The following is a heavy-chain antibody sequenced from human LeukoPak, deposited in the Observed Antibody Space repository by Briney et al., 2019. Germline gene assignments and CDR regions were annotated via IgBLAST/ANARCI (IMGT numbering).Heavy chain of an antibody. Sequence: GESLKISCKGSGYSFTSYWIGWVRQMPGKGLEWMGIIYPGDSDTRYSPSFQGQVTISADKSISTAYLQWSSLKTSDTAIHYCVRSEAIFGVVFTWGQGTLVTVSS. D-gene: IGHD3-3*01. CDR1: GYSFTSYW. CDR2: IYPGDSDT. V-gene: IGHV5-51*01. CDR3: VRSEAIFGVVFT. J-gene: IGHJ4*02.